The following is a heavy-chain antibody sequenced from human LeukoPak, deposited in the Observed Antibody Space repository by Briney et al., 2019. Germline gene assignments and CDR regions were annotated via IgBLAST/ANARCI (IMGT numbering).Heavy chain of an antibody. D-gene: IGHD3-10*01. J-gene: IGHJ2*01. CDR1: GGSISSYY. Sequence: SETLSLTCTVSGGSISSYYWSWIRQPPGKGLEWIGYIYYSGSTNYNPSLKSRVTISVDTSKNQFSLKLSSVTAADTAVYYCVRRGEWFGDLYGIDLWGRGTLVTVSS. CDR2: IYYSGST. CDR3: VRRGEWFGDLYGIDL. V-gene: IGHV4-59*08.